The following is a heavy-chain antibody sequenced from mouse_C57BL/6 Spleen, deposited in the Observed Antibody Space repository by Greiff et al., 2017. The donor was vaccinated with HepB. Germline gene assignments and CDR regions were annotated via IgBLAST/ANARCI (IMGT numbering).Heavy chain of an antibody. CDR2: ISSGGSYT. J-gene: IGHJ3*01. CDR3: ARRDYYGSSPWFAY. Sequence: EVQLQQSGGDLVKPGGSLKLSCAASGFTFSSYGMSWVRQTPDKRLEWVATISSGGSYTYYPDSVKGRFTISRDNAKNTLYLQMSSLKSEDTAMYYCARRDYYGSSPWFAYWGQGTLVTVSA. CDR1: GFTFSSYG. D-gene: IGHD1-1*01. V-gene: IGHV5-6*01.